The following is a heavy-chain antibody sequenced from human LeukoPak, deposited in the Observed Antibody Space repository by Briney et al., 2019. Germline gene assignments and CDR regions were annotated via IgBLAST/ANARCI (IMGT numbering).Heavy chain of an antibody. Sequence: PSETLSLTCTVSGGSISSYYWSWIRQPAGKGLEWIGRIYTSGSTNYNPSLKSRVTMSVDTSKNQFSQKLSSVTAADTAVYYCARDLSGSRNNWFDPWGQGTLVTVSS. CDR2: IYTSGST. CDR1: GGSISSYY. J-gene: IGHJ5*02. D-gene: IGHD3-9*01. V-gene: IGHV4-4*07. CDR3: ARDLSGSRNNWFDP.